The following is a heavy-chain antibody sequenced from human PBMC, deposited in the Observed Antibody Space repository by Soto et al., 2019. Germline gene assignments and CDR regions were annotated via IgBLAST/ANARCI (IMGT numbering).Heavy chain of an antibody. J-gene: IGHJ3*02. CDR3: ARFVVSGGSYMVPDDAFDI. Sequence: GPGVASETLSVTCTVSGGSVSSGSYYWSWIRQPPGKGLEWIGYIYYSGSTNYNPSLKSRVTISVDTSKNQFSLKLSSVTAADTAVYYCARFVVSGGSYMVPDDAFDIWGQGTMVTVSS. CDR1: GGSVSSGSYY. V-gene: IGHV4-61*01. CDR2: IYYSGST. D-gene: IGHD2-15*01.